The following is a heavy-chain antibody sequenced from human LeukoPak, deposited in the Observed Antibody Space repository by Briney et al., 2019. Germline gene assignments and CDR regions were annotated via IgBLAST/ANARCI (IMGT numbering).Heavy chain of an antibody. J-gene: IGHJ4*01. Sequence: ASVKVSCTAPVYTFTGYYMHWVRQAPGQGLEWMGWINPNSGGTNHAQKFQGRVTMTRDTSISTAYMELSRLRSDDTAVYYCARDRPLDADDYYGFYYVYNWGHGTLVTVSS. D-gene: IGHD3-10*01. CDR1: VYTFTGYY. CDR3: ARDRPLDADDYYGFYYVYN. V-gene: IGHV1-2*02. CDR2: INPNSGGT.